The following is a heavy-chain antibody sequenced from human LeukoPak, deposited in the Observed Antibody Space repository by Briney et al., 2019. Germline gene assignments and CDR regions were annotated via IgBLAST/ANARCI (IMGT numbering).Heavy chain of an antibody. J-gene: IGHJ4*02. Sequence: GASSTGSCKSSGYTFSDYYIHSVRQAPGQGLEWMGCLHNDSGGTNYGRQFQGRINMTRETPISTVYMELSSLRSDDMAVYYCARGAPFNCDGYNCYLFYFDYWGQGSLVTVSS. CDR1: GYTFSDYY. D-gene: IGHD2-15*01. V-gene: IGHV1-2*02. CDR2: LHNDSGGT. CDR3: ARGAPFNCDGYNCYLFYFDY.